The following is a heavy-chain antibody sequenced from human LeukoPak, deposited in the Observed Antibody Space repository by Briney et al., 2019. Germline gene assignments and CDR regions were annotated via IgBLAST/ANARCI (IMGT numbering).Heavy chain of an antibody. CDR1: GGSISTSNYY. D-gene: IGHD3-10*01. Sequence: SETLSLTCTVSGGSISTSNYYWGWIRQPPGKGLEWIGEINHSGSTNYNPSLKSRVTISVDTSKNQFSLKLSSVTAADTAVYYCAGASGLLVPRYYYYMDVWGKGTTVTISS. V-gene: IGHV4-39*07. J-gene: IGHJ6*03. CDR2: INHSGST. CDR3: AGASGLLVPRYYYYMDV.